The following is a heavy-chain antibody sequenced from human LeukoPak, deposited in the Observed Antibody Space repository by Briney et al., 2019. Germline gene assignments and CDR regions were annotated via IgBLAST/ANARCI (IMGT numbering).Heavy chain of an antibody. D-gene: IGHD4-17*01. J-gene: IGHJ6*03. V-gene: IGHV4-4*07. CDR3: ARDTPPYGDYDYYYMAV. CDR2: IYTSGSP. CDR1: GGSISSYY. Sequence: SETLSLTCTVSGGSISSYYWSWIRQPAGKGLEWIGRIYTSGSPNYNPSLKSRVTMSVATSKNQSSLKLSSVTAADTAVYYCARDTPPYGDYDYYYMAVWGKGTTVTVSS.